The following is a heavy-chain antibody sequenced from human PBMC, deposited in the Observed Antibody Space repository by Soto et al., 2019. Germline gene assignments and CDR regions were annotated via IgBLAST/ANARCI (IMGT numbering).Heavy chain of an antibody. D-gene: IGHD1-26*01. CDR3: GRDRNSGSRPAAFDI. CDR1: DYSIGSGYY. V-gene: IGHV4-38-2*02. Sequence: PSETLSLTCTVSDYSIGSGYYWGGIRQPPGKGLEWIGSIIHSGNTNYNPSLKSRVTMSVDTSKNQFSLKLSSVIAADTAVYYCGRDRNSGSRPAAFDIWGQGXMVTV. CDR2: IIHSGNT. J-gene: IGHJ3*02.